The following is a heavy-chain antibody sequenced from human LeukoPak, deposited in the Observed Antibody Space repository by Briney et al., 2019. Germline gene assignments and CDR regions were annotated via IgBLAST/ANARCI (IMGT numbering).Heavy chain of an antibody. V-gene: IGHV4-59*01. D-gene: IGHD3-22*01. Sequence: PSETLSLTCTVSGGSISSYYWSWIRQPPGKGLEWIGYIYYSGSTNYNPSLKSRVTISVDTSKNPFSLTLSSVTAADTAVYHCARSAGSYYDSSAYRYYFDYWGQGTLVTVSS. CDR1: GGSISSYY. CDR3: ARSAGSYYDSSAYRYYFDY. CDR2: IYYSGST. J-gene: IGHJ4*02.